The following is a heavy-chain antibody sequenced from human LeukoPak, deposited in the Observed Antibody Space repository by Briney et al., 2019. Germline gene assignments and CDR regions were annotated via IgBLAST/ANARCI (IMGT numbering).Heavy chain of an antibody. CDR2: IKEDGSVQ. D-gene: IGHD2-2*01. V-gene: IGHV3-7*01. CDR1: GLPFSAYW. J-gene: IGHJ6*04. CDR3: VGQLLRVV. Sequence: GGSLRLSCTASGLPFSAYWISWVRQAPGKGLEWVANIKEDGSVQDYADSVKGRFTISRDNAKNSLYLQMNSLRVDDTGVYYCVGQLLRVVWGKGTTVTVSS.